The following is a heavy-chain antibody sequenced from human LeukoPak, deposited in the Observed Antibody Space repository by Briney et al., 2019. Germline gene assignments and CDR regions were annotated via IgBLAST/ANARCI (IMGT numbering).Heavy chain of an antibody. CDR1: GDSISSSY. CDR3: ARGKGGPNYSNYVFHYYYGMDV. CDR2: INHSGST. J-gene: IGHJ6*02. Sequence: SETLSLTCTVSGDSISSSYWSWIRQPPGKGLEWIGEINHSGSTNYNPSLKSRVTISVDTSKNQFSLKLSSVTAADTAVYYCARGKGGPNYSNYVFHYYYGMDVWGQGTTVTVSS. D-gene: IGHD4-11*01. V-gene: IGHV4-34*01.